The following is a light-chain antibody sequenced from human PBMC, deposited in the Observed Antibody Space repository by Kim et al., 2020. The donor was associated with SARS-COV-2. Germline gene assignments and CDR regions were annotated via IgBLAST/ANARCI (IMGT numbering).Light chain of an antibody. V-gene: IGLV1-47*01. J-gene: IGLJ3*02. CDR2: RNN. Sequence: GQRDTISCSGSSSNLGSNYVYWYQQLPGTAPKLLIYRNNQRPSGVPDRFSGSKSGTSASLAISGLRSEDEADYYCAAWDDSLSGWVFGGGTQLTVL. CDR1: SSNLGSNY. CDR3: AAWDDSLSGWV.